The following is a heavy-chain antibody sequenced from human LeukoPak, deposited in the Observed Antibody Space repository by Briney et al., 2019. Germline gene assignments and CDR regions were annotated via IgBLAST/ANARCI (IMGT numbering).Heavy chain of an antibody. J-gene: IGHJ4*02. V-gene: IGHV4-39*07. D-gene: IGHD6-19*01. CDR1: GGSISSSSYY. CDR3: ARKQWVPYYFES. Sequence: SETLSLTCTVSGGSISSSSYYWGWIRQPPGKGLEWIGSIYYSGGTYYNPPLKSRVTISVDTSKNQFSLKLSSVTAADTAVYYCARKQWVPYYFESWGQGTLVTVSS. CDR2: IYYSGGT.